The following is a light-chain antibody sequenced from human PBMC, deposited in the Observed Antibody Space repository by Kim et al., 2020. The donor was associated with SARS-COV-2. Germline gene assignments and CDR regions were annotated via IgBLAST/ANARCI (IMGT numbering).Light chain of an antibody. CDR2: YKN. CDR3: GSRDSSGPGV. Sequence: ALGHTVRITCQWNSLRKYPASWYQQKPGPAPILVIHYKNNVRPSGVPDRFSGSNSGNTAFLTITGAQVEEEATYYCGSRDSSGPGVFGGGTQLTVL. CDR1: SLRKYP. J-gene: IGLJ3*02. V-gene: IGLV3-19*01.